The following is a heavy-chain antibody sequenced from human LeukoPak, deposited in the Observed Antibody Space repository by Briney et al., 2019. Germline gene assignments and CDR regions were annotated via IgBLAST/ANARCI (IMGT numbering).Heavy chain of an antibody. J-gene: IGHJ3*02. D-gene: IGHD3-22*01. CDR2: IYYSGST. CDR1: GGSISSGDYY. Sequence: SETLSLTCPVSGGSISSGDYYWSWIRQPPGKGLEWIGYIYYSGSTYYNPSLKSRVTISVDTSKNQFSLKLSSVTAADTAVYYCARDGEYDSSGSGAFDIWGQGTMVTVSS. CDR3: ARDGEYDSSGSGAFDI. V-gene: IGHV4-30-4*08.